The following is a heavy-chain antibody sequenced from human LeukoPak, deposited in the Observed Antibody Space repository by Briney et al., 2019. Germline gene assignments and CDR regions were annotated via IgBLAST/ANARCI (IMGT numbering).Heavy chain of an antibody. D-gene: IGHD4-23*01. J-gene: IGHJ4*02. CDR1: GGSISNYY. CDR3: ATLTTVLSPFYFDY. V-gene: IGHV4-59*08. Sequence: SETLSLTCTVSGGSISNYYWSWIRQPPGKRPEWIGYISHTGSTNYNPSLKSRVTISVDTSNNQLSLKLSSVTAADTAVYYCATLTTVLSPFYFDYWGQGTLVTVSS. CDR2: ISHTGST.